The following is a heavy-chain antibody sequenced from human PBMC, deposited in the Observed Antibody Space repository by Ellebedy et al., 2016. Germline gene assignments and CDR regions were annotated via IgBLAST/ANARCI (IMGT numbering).Heavy chain of an antibody. D-gene: IGHD2-15*01. CDR2: IRPSSDVI. CDR3: AREIGVVVARWFDP. Sequence: GESLKISCAASGFDFSYYSMNWVRQAPGRGLEWVSYIRPSSDVIHYADSVKGRFTISRDNAKNSLYLQMNSLRDEDTAVYYCAREIGVVVARWFDPWGQGTLVTVSS. CDR1: GFDFSYYS. V-gene: IGHV3-48*02. J-gene: IGHJ5*02.